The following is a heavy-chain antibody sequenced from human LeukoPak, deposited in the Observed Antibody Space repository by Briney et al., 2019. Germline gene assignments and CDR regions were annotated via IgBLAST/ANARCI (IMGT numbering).Heavy chain of an antibody. CDR3: AKNYESGRGLPYGMDV. V-gene: IGHV3-23*01. CDR2: IGSGSGGTT. CDR1: GFTFSSYA. J-gene: IGHJ6*02. D-gene: IGHD3-10*01. Sequence: GGSLRLSCAASGFTFSSYATRWVRQAPGKALECVLAIGSGSGGTTTHADSVKGRLTISRDNSKNTLYLQMSSLRGEDTAVYYCAKNYESGRGLPYGMDVWGQGTTVTVSS.